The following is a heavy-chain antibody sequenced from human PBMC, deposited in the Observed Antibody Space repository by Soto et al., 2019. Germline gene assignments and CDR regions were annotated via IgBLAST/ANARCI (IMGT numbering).Heavy chain of an antibody. CDR1: GGSFSGYY. V-gene: IGHV4-34*01. CDR3: ARALGVLRYFD. D-gene: IGHD3-9*01. CDR2: IKHSGST. J-gene: IGHJ4*02. Sequence: QVQLQQWGAGLLKPSETLSLTCAVYGGSFSGYYWSWIRQPPGKGLEWIGEIKHSGSTNYNPSLKRRVTISVDTSKNQFSLKRSSVTAADPAVYYCARALGVLRYFDWGQGTLVTVSS.